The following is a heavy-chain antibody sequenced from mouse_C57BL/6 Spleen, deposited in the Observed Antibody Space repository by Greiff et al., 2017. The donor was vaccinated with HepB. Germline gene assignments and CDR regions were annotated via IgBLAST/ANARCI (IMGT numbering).Heavy chain of an antibody. D-gene: IGHD1-1*01. CDR2: INPSNGGT. J-gene: IGHJ1*03. V-gene: IGHV1-53*01. CDR1: GYTFTSYW. Sequence: QVQLQQSGTELVKPGASVKLSCKASGYTFTSYWMHWVKQRPGQGLEWIGNINPSNGGTNYNEKFKSKATLTVDKSSSTAYMQLSSLTSEDSAVYYGARRAYGSSLYWYFDVWGTGTTVTVSS. CDR3: ARRAYGSSLYWYFDV.